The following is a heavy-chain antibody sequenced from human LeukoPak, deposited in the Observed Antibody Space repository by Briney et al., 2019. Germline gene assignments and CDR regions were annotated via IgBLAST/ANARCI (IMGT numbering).Heavy chain of an antibody. CDR2: IYYSGST. J-gene: IGHJ4*02. D-gene: IGHD3-10*01. V-gene: IGHV4-59*08. Sequence: SETLSLTCTVSGGSISIYYWSWIRQPPGKGLERIGYIYYSGSTNYNPSLKSRVTISVDASKNQFSLKLSSVTAADTAVYYCARGAYYYGSGSYYNGGFDYWGQGTLVTVSS. CDR1: GGSISIYY. CDR3: ARGAYYYGSGSYYNGGFDY.